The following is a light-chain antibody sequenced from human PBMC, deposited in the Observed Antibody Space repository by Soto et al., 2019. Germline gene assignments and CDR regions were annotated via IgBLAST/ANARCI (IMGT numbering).Light chain of an antibody. V-gene: IGKV3-20*01. J-gene: IGKJ4*01. CDR1: QSVSSSY. CDR3: QQYGSSPLLT. Sequence: EIVFTQSPCTQSLSPGERATLSCRAIQSVSSSYLAWYQQKPGQAPRLLIYGASSRATGIPDRFSGSGSGTDFTLTISRLEPEDFAVYYCQQYGSSPLLTFGGGTKVDIK. CDR2: GAS.